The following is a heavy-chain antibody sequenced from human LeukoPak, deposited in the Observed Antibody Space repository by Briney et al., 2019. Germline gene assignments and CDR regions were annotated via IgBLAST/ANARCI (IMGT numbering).Heavy chain of an antibody. V-gene: IGHV3-15*01. D-gene: IGHD1-26*01. CDR3: TTDLPSYSGSYYGD. J-gene: IGHJ4*02. CDR2: IKSKTDGGTT. CDR1: GFTFSNAW. Sequence: GGSLRLSCAASGFTFSNAWMSWVRQAPGKGLEWVGRIKSKTDGGTTDYAAPVKGRFTISRDDSKNTLYLQMNSLKTEDTAVYYCTTDLPSYSGSYYGDWGQGTLDTVSS.